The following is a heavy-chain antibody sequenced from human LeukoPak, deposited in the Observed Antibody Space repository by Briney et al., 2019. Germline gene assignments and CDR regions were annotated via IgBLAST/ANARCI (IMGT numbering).Heavy chain of an antibody. D-gene: IGHD1-7*01. CDR3: AKNAEREKHFPPKRYKWNSYFDY. CDR1: GFTFSSYA. V-gene: IGHV3-23*01. Sequence: GSLRLSCAASGFTFSSYAMSWGRQAPGKGVEWVSAISGSGGSTYYADSVKGRFTISRDNSKNTLYVQMNSLRAEDTAVYYCAKNAEREKHFPPKRYKWNSYFDYWGQGTLVTVSS. CDR2: ISGSGGST. J-gene: IGHJ4*02.